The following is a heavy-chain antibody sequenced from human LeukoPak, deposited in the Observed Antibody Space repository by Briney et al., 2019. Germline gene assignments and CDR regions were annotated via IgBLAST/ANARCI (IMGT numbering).Heavy chain of an antibody. D-gene: IGHD1-26*01. CDR2: IYYSGST. CDR1: GGSISSYY. V-gene: IGHV4-59*01. CDR3: ASLGWELLYFDY. J-gene: IGHJ4*02. Sequence: SETLSLTCTVSGGSISSYYWSWIRQPPGKGLEWIGYIYYSGSTNYNPSLKSRVTISVDTSKNQFSLKLSSVTAADTAVYYCASLGWELLYFDYWGQGTLVTVSS.